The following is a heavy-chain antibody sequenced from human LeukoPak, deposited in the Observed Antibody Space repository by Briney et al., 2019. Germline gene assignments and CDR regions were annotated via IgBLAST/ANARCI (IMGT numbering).Heavy chain of an antibody. CDR2: IRYKAYGGTT. CDR3: TRDQSSSGWYDY. Sequence: PGGSLRLSCGASGFTFGDYTMSWVRQAPGKGLEWVGFIRYKAYGGTTEYAASVKGRFTISRDDSKSIAYLQMNSLETEDTAVYYCTRDQSSSGWYDYWGQGTLVTVSS. V-gene: IGHV3-49*04. CDR1: GFTFGDYT. J-gene: IGHJ4*02. D-gene: IGHD6-19*01.